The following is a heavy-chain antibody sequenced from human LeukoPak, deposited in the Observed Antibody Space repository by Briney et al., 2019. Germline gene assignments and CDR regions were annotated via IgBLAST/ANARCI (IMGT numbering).Heavy chain of an antibody. CDR3: ARDPGIVGATDWFDP. D-gene: IGHD1-26*01. V-gene: IGHV3-30-3*01. CDR1: GFTFSSYD. Sequence: GGSLRLSCAASGFTFSSYDMHWVRQAPGKGLEWVAVISYDGSNKYYADSVKGRFTISRDNSKNTLYLQMNSLRAEDTAVYYCARDPGIVGATDWFDPWGQGTLVTVSS. CDR2: ISYDGSNK. J-gene: IGHJ5*02.